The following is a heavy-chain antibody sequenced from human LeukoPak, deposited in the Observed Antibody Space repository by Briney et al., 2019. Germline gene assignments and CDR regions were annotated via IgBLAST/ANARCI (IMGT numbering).Heavy chain of an antibody. CDR2: IYHSGGT. V-gene: IGHV4-39*07. CDR3: ARGPLKLDY. J-gene: IGHJ4*02. CDR1: GVSISSSNSY. Sequence: SETLSLTCTVSGVSISSSNSYWGWIRQPPGKGLEWIGEIYHSGGTNYNPSLKSRVTISVDKSKNQFSLKLSSVTAADTAVYYCARGPLKLDYWGQGTLVTVSS.